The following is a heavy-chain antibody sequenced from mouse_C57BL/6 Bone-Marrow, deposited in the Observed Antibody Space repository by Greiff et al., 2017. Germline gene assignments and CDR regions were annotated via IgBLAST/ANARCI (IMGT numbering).Heavy chain of an antibody. CDR1: GYTFTSYG. Sequence: QVQLQQSGAELARPGASVKLSCKASGYTFTSYGISWVKQRTGQGLEGIGEIYPRSGNTYYNEKFKGQAPLTADKSSSTAYMEHRSVTSEVSAVYFCARGTTEFAYWGQGALVTVSA. J-gene: IGHJ3*01. CDR3: ARGTTEFAY. CDR2: IYPRSGNT. V-gene: IGHV1-81*01. D-gene: IGHD1-1*01.